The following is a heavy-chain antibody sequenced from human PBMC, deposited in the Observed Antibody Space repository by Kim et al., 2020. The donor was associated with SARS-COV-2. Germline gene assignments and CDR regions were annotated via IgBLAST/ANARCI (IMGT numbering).Heavy chain of an antibody. Sequence: GGSLRLSCAASGFTFSSYGMHWVRQAPGKGLEWVAVIWYDGSNKYYADSVKGRFTISRDNSKNTLYLQMNSLGAEDPAVYYCARDLDDILTGYYRAYYSYGMDVWGQGTTVTVSS. CDR2: IWYDGSNK. CDR3: ARDLDDILTGYYRAYYSYGMDV. J-gene: IGHJ6*02. V-gene: IGHV3-33*01. D-gene: IGHD3-9*01. CDR1: GFTFSSYG.